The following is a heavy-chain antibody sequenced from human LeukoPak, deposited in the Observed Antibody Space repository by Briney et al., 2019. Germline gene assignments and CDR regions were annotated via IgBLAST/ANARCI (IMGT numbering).Heavy chain of an antibody. CDR2: ISSSSSYI. V-gene: IGHV3-21*01. J-gene: IGHJ4*02. Sequence: GGSLRLSCAASGFTFSSYSMNWVRQAPGKGLEWVSSISSSSSYIYYADSVKGRFTISRDNAKNSLYLQMNSLRAEDTAVYYCARGGYYHDSSPHFGYWGQGTLVTGSS. CDR3: ARGGYYHDSSPHFGY. CDR1: GFTFSSYS. D-gene: IGHD3-22*01.